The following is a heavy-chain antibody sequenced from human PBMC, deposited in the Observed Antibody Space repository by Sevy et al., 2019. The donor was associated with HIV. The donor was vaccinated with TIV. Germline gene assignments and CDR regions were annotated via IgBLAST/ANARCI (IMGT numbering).Heavy chain of an antibody. CDR3: ARPYLSGCYFDF. Sequence: GGSLRLSCVASGFTFSSYSMNWVRQAPGKGLEWVSYISSSSDSSRNLYYADSVKGRFSISRDNAKNSVHLQMTSLRVEDTAVYYCARPYLSGCYFDFWGHGTLVTVSS. V-gene: IGHV3-48*01. CDR1: GFTFSSYS. CDR2: ISSSSDSSRNL. D-gene: IGHD6-19*01. J-gene: IGHJ4*01.